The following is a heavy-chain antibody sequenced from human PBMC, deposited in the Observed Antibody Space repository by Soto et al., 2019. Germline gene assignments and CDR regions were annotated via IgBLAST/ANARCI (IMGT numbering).Heavy chain of an antibody. Sequence: QVQLVQSGAEVKKPGASVKVSCKASGYTFTSYGINWVRQAPGQGLEWMGWISAYNGNTNYAQKVQGRVTMTTDTSTITAYMELRSLRSDDTAGYYCVRDKGDGSGSYYGYWGQGTLVTVSS. D-gene: IGHD3-10*01. CDR2: ISAYNGNT. J-gene: IGHJ4*02. V-gene: IGHV1-18*01. CDR3: VRDKGDGSGSYYGY. CDR1: GYTFTSYG.